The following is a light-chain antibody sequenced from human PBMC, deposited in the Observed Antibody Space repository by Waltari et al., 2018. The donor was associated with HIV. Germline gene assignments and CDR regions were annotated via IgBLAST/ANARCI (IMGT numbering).Light chain of an antibody. J-gene: IGKJ4*01. Sequence: DIQLTHSPSFLSASVGDRFSITCRASQGISTFLAWYQQKPGKAPKLLIKSASTLQSGVPSRFSGSGSGTDFFLTVSSLQPEDFATYYCQQLNSSLLTFGGGTKVEIK. CDR2: SAS. CDR3: QQLNSSLLT. V-gene: IGKV1-9*01. CDR1: QGISTF.